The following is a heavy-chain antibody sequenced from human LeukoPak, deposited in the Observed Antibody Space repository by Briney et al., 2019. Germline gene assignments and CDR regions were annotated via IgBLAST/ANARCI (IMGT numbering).Heavy chain of an antibody. D-gene: IGHD3-10*01. CDR1: GGSFSGYY. CDR3: GREGIKNWFDP. V-gene: IGHV4-34*01. CDR2: INHSGST. Sequence: SETLSLTCAVYGGSFSGYYWSWIRQPPGKGLEWIGEINHSGSTNYNPSLKSRVTISVDTSKNQFSLKLSSVTAADTAVYYCGREGIKNWFDPWGQGTLVTVSS. J-gene: IGHJ5*02.